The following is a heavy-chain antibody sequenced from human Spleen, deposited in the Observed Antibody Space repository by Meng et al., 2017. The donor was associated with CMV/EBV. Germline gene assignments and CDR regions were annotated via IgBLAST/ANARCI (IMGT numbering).Heavy chain of an antibody. CDR3: ASGPYNYDY. CDR1: GGSISSGDYY. V-gene: IGHV4-30-4*08. D-gene: IGHD5-24*01. CDR2: INHSGST. J-gene: IGHJ4*02. Sequence: QGQLQESGPGLVKPSQTLSLTCTVSGGSISSGDYYWSWIRQPPGKGLECIGEINHSGSTNYNPSLKSRVTMSLDTSKNQFSLKLSSVTAADTAVYYCASGPYNYDYWGQGTLVTVSS.